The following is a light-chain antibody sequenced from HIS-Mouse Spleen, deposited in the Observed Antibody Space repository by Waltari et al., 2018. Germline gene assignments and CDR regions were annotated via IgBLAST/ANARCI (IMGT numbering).Light chain of an antibody. CDR2: KVS. CDR1: QSLVHSDGNTY. V-gene: IGKV2-30*02. J-gene: IGKJ1*01. CDR3: MQGTHWPPWT. Sequence: DVVMTQSPLSLPVTLGQPASISCRSSQSLVHSDGNTYLNWFQQRPGQSPRRLIYKVSNRDSGVPYRFSGSGSGTDFTLKISRVEAEDVGVYYCMQGTHWPPWTFGQGTKVEIK.